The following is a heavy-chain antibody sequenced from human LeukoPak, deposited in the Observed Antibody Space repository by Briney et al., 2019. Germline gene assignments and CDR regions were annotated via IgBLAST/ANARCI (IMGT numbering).Heavy chain of an antibody. V-gene: IGHV4-34*01. CDR3: AEGWDYLVFDY. Sequence: SETLSLTCAVYGGSFSGYYWSWIRQPPGKGLEWIGEINHSGSTNYNPSLKSRVTISVDTSKNQFSLKLSSVTAADTAVYYCAEGWDYLVFDYWGQGTLVTVSS. J-gene: IGHJ4*02. D-gene: IGHD1-7*01. CDR1: GGSFSGYY. CDR2: INHSGST.